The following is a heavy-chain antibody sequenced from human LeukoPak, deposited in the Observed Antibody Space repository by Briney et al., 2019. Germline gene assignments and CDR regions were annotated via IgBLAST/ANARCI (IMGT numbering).Heavy chain of an antibody. J-gene: IGHJ3*02. CDR2: VNHSGST. CDR3: ARLSSTEDAFDI. CDR1: GGSFNPYY. V-gene: IGHV4-34*01. D-gene: IGHD6-13*01. Sequence: SETLSLTCGVYGGSFNPYYWSWIRQPPGKGLEWIGEVNHSGSTTYNPSLKSRVTISVDTPKNQFSLKLSSVTAADTAVYYCARLSSTEDAFDIWGQGTMVTVSS.